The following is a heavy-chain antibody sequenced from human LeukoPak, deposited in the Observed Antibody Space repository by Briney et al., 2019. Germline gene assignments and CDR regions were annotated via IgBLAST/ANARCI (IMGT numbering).Heavy chain of an antibody. CDR2: MSGSGDSS. CDR1: GFTFSKNA. V-gene: IGHV3-23*01. D-gene: IGHD1-26*01. CDR3: ARDYRSTFDY. Sequence: GGSLRLSCAASGFTFSKNAMSWVRQAPGKGLEWVSAMSGSGDSSYYADSVKGRFTISRDNAKNSLYLQMNSLRAEDTAVYYCARDYRSTFDYWGQGTLVTVSS. J-gene: IGHJ4*02.